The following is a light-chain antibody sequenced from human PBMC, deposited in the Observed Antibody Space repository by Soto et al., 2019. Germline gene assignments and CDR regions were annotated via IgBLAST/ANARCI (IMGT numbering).Light chain of an antibody. CDR2: DVS. CDR1: SSDVGGYNY. Sequence: QSALTQPRSVSGSPGQSVTISCTGTSSDVGGYNYVSWYQQHPGKAPKLMTYDVSKRPSGVPDRFSGSKSGNTASLTISGLQAEDEADYYCCSYAGSYTDYVFGTGTKVTVL. V-gene: IGLV2-11*01. J-gene: IGLJ1*01. CDR3: CSYAGSYTDYV.